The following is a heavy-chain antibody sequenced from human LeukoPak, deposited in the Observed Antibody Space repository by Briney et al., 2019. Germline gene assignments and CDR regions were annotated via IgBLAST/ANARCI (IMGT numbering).Heavy chain of an antibody. V-gene: IGHV4-38-2*01. CDR1: GYSISSGYY. CDR2: IYHSGST. CDR3: ARVSGSNYYYDY. J-gene: IGHJ4*02. Sequence: SEALSLTWAVSGYSISSGYYWGWIRQPRGKGLEWIGSIYHSGSTSYNPSLKSRVTISVDTSKKQFSLKLSSVTAADTAVYYCARVSGSNYYYDYWGQGTLVTVSS. D-gene: IGHD1-26*01.